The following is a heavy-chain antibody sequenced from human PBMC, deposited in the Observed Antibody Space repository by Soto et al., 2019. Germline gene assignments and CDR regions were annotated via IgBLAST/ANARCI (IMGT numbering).Heavy chain of an antibody. V-gene: IGHV4-31*03. CDR1: GGSLSSGRDY. CDR3: ARASEYYDILTGYPHDAFDI. Sequence: PSETLSLTCTVSGGSLSSGRDYWSWIRQHPGKGLEWIGYIYYSGSTYYNPSLKSRVTISLDTSKNQFSLKLSSVTAAATAVYYCARASEYYDILTGYPHDAFDIWGQGTMVTVSS. J-gene: IGHJ3*02. D-gene: IGHD3-9*01. CDR2: IYYSGST.